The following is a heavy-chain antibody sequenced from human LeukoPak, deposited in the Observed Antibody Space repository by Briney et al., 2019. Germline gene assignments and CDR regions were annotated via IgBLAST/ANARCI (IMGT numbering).Heavy chain of an antibody. D-gene: IGHD3-22*01. J-gene: IGHJ4*02. CDR2: IYYSGST. CDR1: GGSISSSGYY. V-gene: IGHV4-39*07. CDR3: ARYSNYDSSGYPIDY. Sequence: SETLSLTCTVSGGSISSSGYYWGWIRQPPGKGLEWIGSIYYSGSTYYNPSLKSRVTISVDTSKNQFSLKLSSVTAADTAVYYCARYSNYDSSGYPIDYWGQGTLVTVSS.